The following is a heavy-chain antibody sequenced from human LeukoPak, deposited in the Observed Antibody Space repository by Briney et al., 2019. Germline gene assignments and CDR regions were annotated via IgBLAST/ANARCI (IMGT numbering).Heavy chain of an antibody. D-gene: IGHD2-15*01. CDR1: GFTFSSYW. V-gene: IGHV3-7*03. CDR2: IKQDGSEK. CDR3: ARAGVVVAASYYFDY. Sequence: PGGSLRLSCAASGFTFSSYWMSWVRQAPGKGLEWVANIKQDGSEKYYVDSVKGRFTISRDNAKNSLYLQMNSLRAEDTAVYYCARAGVVVAASYYFDYWGQGTLVTVSS. J-gene: IGHJ4*02.